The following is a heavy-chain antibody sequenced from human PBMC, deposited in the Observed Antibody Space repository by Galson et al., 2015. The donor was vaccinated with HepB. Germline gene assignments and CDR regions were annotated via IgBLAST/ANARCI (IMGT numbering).Heavy chain of an antibody. J-gene: IGHJ6*02. CDR1: GFTFSSYA. V-gene: IGHV3-11*01. CDR3: ARTVQYAPVYYGMDV. CDR2: ISSSGSTK. D-gene: IGHD4-11*01. Sequence: LRLSCAASGFTFSSYAMSWVRQAPGKGLEWVSYISSSGSTKYNADSVKGRFTISRDNAKNSLYLQMNSLRAEDTAVYYCARTVQYAPVYYGMDVWGQGTTVTVSS.